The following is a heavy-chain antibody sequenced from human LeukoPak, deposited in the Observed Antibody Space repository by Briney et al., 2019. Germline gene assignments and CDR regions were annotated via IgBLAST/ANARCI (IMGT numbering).Heavy chain of an antibody. D-gene: IGHD3/OR15-3a*01. J-gene: IGHJ4*02. CDR1: GGSISSNTHY. V-gene: IGHV4-39*01. CDR2: IYYTGST. Sequence: SETLSLTCTVSGGSISSNTHYWVWVRQPPGKGLEWIGSIYYTGSTYFSPSLKSRVAISVDTSKSQFSLKLSSVTAADTAVYFCARNFRTDIRIDYWGQGTLVTVSS. CDR3: ARNFRTDIRIDY.